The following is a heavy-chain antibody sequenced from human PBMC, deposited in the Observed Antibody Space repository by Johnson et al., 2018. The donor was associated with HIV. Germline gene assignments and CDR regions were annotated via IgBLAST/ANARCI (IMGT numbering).Heavy chain of an antibody. CDR3: ARVGVVGVSNAVEV. CDR1: GFTFAHYA. Sequence: QLVESGGGLVQPGRSLRLSCEASGFTFAHYAMHWVRQAPGKGLEWVSSISWNSGSIGYADSVKGRFTISRDNAKNSLYLQMNSLRAEDTAVYYCARVGVVGVSNAVEVSGQGTLVTVSS. V-gene: IGHV3-9*01. CDR2: ISWNSGSI. D-gene: IGHD2-15*01. J-gene: IGHJ3*01.